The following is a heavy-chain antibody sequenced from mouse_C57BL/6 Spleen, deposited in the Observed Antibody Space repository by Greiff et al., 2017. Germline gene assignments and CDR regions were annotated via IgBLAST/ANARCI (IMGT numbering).Heavy chain of an antibody. D-gene: IGHD3-2*02. CDR2: IYPRSGNT. CDR3: ARSPETAQATYYYYAMDY. CDR1: GYTFTSYG. Sequence: VKQSCKASGYTFTSYGISWVKQRTGQGLEWIGEIYPRSGNTYYNEKFKGKATLTADKSSSTAYMELRSLTSEDSAVYFCARSPETAQATYYYYAMDYWGQGTSVTVSS. J-gene: IGHJ4*01. V-gene: IGHV1-81*01.